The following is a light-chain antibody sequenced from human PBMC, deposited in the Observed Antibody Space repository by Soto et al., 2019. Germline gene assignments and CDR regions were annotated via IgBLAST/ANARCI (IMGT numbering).Light chain of an antibody. CDR3: QQYGSSGT. V-gene: IGKV3-20*01. CDR1: QTVSTNF. Sequence: EIVLTQSPGTLSLSPWERATLSCRASQTVSTNFLAWYQQKPGQAPRLLIYGASSRATGIPDRFSGSGSGTDFTLTISRLEPEDFAVYYCQQYGSSGTFGQGTKVDIK. CDR2: GAS. J-gene: IGKJ1*01.